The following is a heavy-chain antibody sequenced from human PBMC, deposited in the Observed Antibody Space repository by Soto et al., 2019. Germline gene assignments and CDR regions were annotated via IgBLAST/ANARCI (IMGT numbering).Heavy chain of an antibody. D-gene: IGHD6-13*01. J-gene: IGHJ4*02. CDR1: GFSFSGSA. CDR3: TRHIGQLVH. V-gene: IGHV3-73*01. Sequence: EVQLVESGGGLVQPGGSLKLSCAASGFSFSGSAMHWVRQASGKGLEWVGRIRSKANSYATAYAASVKGRFTISRDDSKNTAYLQMNSLKTEDTAVYYCTRHIGQLVHWGQGTLVTVSS. CDR2: IRSKANSYAT.